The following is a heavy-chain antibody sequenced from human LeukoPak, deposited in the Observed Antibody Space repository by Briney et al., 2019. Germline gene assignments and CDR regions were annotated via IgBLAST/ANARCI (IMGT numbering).Heavy chain of an antibody. CDR2: IYYSGNT. V-gene: IGHV4-59*08. CDR3: ARRTAKTPNYFDY. J-gene: IGHJ4*02. D-gene: IGHD1/OR15-1a*01. Sequence: SETLSLTCTVSGDSISSYYWTWIRQPPGKGLDWFGYIYYSGNTNYNPSLKSRVTISLDTSKNQFSLKLTSVTAADTAIYYCARRTAKTPNYFDYWGQGALVTVSA. CDR1: GDSISSYY.